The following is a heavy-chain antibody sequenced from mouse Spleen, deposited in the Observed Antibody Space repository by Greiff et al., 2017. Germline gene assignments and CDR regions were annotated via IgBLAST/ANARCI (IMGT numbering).Heavy chain of an antibody. J-gene: IGHJ3*01. D-gene: IGHD2-13*01. CDR2: ISSGGGNT. V-gene: IGHV5-9*04. CDR1: GFTFSSYT. CDR3: ARQIYYGDYEAWFAY. Sequence: DVQLQESGGGLVKPGGSLKLSCAASGFTFSSYTMSWVRQTPAKRLEWVATISSGGGNTYYPDSVKGRFTISRDNARNTLYLQMSSLRSEDTAMYYCARQIYYGDYEAWFAYWGQGTLVTVSA.